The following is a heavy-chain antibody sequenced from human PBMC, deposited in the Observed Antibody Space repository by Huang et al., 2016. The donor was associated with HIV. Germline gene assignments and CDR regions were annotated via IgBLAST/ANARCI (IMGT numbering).Heavy chain of an antibody. CDR2: ISWNSGSI. V-gene: IGHV3-9*01. J-gene: IGHJ3*02. Sequence: EVQLVESGGGLVQPGRFLSLSCAASGFTFEDCAMHWVRQGPGKGLEQVSGISWNSGSIVYAYSVKGRFNISRDNAKNSLHLQMNSLRAEDTALYYCAKDIKAGSSGWYTCAFDIWGQGTMVTVSS. CDR3: AKDIKAGSSGWYTCAFDI. CDR1: GFTFEDCA. D-gene: IGHD6-19*01.